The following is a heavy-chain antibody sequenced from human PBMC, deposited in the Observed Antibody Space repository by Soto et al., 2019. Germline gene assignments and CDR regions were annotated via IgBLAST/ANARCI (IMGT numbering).Heavy chain of an antibody. Sequence: VPLVESGGGLVQPGGSLRLSFAASGFSFSSYWMHWVRHAPGKGLVWVSRINSDGSSATYADSVKGRFTISRDNAKNTLYLQMNSLTPEDTAVYYCAKGVPAATRYFQHWGQGTLVTVSS. CDR1: GFSFSSYW. J-gene: IGHJ1*01. V-gene: IGHV3-74*01. CDR3: AKGVPAATRYFQH. D-gene: IGHD2-2*01. CDR2: INSDGSSA.